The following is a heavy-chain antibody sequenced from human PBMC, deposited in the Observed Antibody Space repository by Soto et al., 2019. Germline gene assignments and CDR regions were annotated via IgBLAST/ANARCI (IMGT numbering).Heavy chain of an antibody. V-gene: IGHV5-51*01. CDR2: IYPGDSDT. Sequence: GESLKISCKGSGYSFTSYWIGWVRQMPGKGLEWMGIIYPGDSDTRYSPSFQGQVTISADKSISTAYLQWSSLKASDTAMYYCARLHSGAGGAAAGSYYYYGMDVWGQGTTVTVSS. CDR1: GYSFTSYW. CDR3: ARLHSGAGGAAAGSYYYYGMDV. D-gene: IGHD6-13*01. J-gene: IGHJ6*02.